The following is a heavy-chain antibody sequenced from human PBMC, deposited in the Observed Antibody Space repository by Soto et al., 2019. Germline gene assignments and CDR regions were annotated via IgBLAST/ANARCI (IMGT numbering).Heavy chain of an antibody. CDR2: INRDGSST. D-gene: IGHD2-15*01. CDR3: VRTSLVVAAATREDY. V-gene: IGHV3-74*01. Sequence: EVQLVESGGGLVQPGESLRLSCAASGFTFSSYWMHWVRQAPGKGLVWVARINRDGSSTSYAGYVKGRFTISRDNAKNTLYLQMNRLRAEDTAVYYCVRTSLVVAAATREDYWGQGTLVSVSS. J-gene: IGHJ4*02. CDR1: GFTFSSYW.